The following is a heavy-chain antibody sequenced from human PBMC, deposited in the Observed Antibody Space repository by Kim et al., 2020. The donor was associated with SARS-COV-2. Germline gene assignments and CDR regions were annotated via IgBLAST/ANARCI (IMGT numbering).Heavy chain of an antibody. CDR2: IRSKAYGGTT. CDR1: GFTFGDYA. J-gene: IGHJ6*02. V-gene: IGHV3-49*03. CDR3: TRVGELRDYYYYYGMDV. D-gene: IGHD1-26*01. Sequence: GGSLRLSCTASGFTFGDYAMSWFRQAPGKGLEWVGFIRSKAYGGTTEYAASVKGRFTISRDDSKSIAYLQMNSLKTEDTAVYYCTRVGELRDYYYYYGMDVWGQGATVSVS.